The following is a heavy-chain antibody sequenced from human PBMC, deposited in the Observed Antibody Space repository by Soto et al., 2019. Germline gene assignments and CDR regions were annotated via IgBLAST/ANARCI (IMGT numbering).Heavy chain of an antibody. CDR1: GFTFISYW. J-gene: IGHJ4*02. D-gene: IGHD6-19*01. Sequence: PGGSLRLSCAASGFTFISYWMSWVRQAPGKWLEWVANIKQDGSETYYVDSLKGRFSISRDNAKNSLYLQMNSLRAEDTAVYYCARGTYSSGWYPDYFDYWGQGTPVTVSS. V-gene: IGHV3-7*03. CDR2: IKQDGSET. CDR3: ARGTYSSGWYPDYFDY.